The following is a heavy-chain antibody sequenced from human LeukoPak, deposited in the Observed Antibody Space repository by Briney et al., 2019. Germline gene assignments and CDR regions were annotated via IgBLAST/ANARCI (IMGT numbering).Heavy chain of an antibody. D-gene: IGHD3-10*01. V-gene: IGHV4-34*01. J-gene: IGHJ4*02. CDR2: INHSGST. CDR1: GGSFSGYY. CDR3: ARGFLSDESRGVFDY. Sequence: SETLSLTCAVYGGSFSGYYWSWIRQPPGKGLEWIGEINHSGSTNYNPSLKSRVTIPVDTSKNQFSLKLSSVTAADTAVYYCARGFLSDESRGVFDYWGQGTLVTVSS.